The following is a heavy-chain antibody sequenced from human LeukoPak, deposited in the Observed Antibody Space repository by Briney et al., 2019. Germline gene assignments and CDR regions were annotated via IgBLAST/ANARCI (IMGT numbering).Heavy chain of an antibody. D-gene: IGHD5-12*01. CDR1: GGSISSYY. J-gene: IGHJ3*02. CDR2: IYYSGST. V-gene: IGHV4-59*01. Sequence: SETLSLTCTVSGGSISSYYWSWIRQPPGKGLEWIGYIYYSGSTNYNPSLKSRVTISVDTSKNQFSLKLSSVTAADTAVYYCAGKWRTHDAFDIWGQGTMVTVSS. CDR3: AGKWRTHDAFDI.